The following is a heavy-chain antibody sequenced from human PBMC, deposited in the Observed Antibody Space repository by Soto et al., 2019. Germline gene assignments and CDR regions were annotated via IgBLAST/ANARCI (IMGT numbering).Heavy chain of an antibody. D-gene: IGHD6-19*01. CDR3: AKIRTHSSGWVPFDY. Sequence: EVQLVESGGGLIQPGGSLRLSCAASGLIVSSSYMSWVRQAPGEGLEWVSSFHGDGTTYYADSVKGRFTISRDNSKNTLYLEMNRLRAEDTAVYYCAKIRTHSSGWVPFDYWGQGTLVTDSS. J-gene: IGHJ4*02. V-gene: IGHV3-53*01. CDR1: GLIVSSSY. CDR2: FHGDGTT.